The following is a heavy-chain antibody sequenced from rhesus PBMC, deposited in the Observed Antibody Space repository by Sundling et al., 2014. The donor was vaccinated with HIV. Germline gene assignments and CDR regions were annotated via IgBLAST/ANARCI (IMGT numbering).Heavy chain of an antibody. CDR1: GASISSYR. CDR3: ARASTYYNLWTGFDF. V-gene: IGHV4S10*01. Sequence: QVQLQESGPGLVKPSETLALTCTVSGASISSYRWNWIRQAPGKGLEWIGYIYGTTMSTTYNPSLKSRITISKDMSRNHFSLKLNSLTVADTAVYYCARASTYYNLWTGFDFWGQGVLVTVSS. CDR2: IYGTTMST. D-gene: IGHD3-3*01. J-gene: IGHJ4*01.